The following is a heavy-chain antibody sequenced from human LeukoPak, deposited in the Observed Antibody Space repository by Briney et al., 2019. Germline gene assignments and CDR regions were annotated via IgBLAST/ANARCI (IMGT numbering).Heavy chain of an antibody. J-gene: IGHJ1*01. CDR2: INHSGST. V-gene: IGHV4-34*01. D-gene: IGHD2-15*01. CDR3: ARRLLGYCSGGSCYSGYFQH. Sequence: PSETLSLTCAVYGGSFSAYYWSWIRQPPGKGLEWIGEINHSGSTNSNPSLKSRVTISVDTSKNQFSLKLSSVTAADTAMYYCARRLLGYCSGGSCYSGYFQHWGQGTLVTVSS. CDR1: GGSFSAYY.